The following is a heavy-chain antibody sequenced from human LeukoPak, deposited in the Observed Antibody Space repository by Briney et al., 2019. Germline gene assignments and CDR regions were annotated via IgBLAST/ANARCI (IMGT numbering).Heavy chain of an antibody. CDR2: INPNSGGT. D-gene: IGHD6-13*01. CDR1: GYTFNGFY. J-gene: IGHJ4*02. CDR3: ARDAFSGYSYSYYSDY. Sequence: ASVKVSCKASGYTFNGFYLHWVRQAPGQGIEWMGWINPNSGGTNYAQKFQGRVTMTRDTSSSTAYMDLSGLRSDDTAVYYCARDAFSGYSYSYYSDYWGQGTPVTVSS. V-gene: IGHV1-2*02.